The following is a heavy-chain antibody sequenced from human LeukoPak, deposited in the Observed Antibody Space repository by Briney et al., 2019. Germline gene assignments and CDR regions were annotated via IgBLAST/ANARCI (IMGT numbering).Heavy chain of an antibody. V-gene: IGHV3-30*18. CDR3: AKGQTTYSYASGSHKILDC. Sequence: GGSLRLSCAASGFTFGSYGMHWVRQAPGKGLEWVTVISCDGNNKYYADSVKGRFTVSRDNSETTLYLEMNSLRAEDTAVYYCAKGQTTYSYASGSHKILDCWGQGTLVAVSS. CDR1: GFTFGSYG. CDR2: ISCDGNNK. J-gene: IGHJ4*02. D-gene: IGHD3-10*01.